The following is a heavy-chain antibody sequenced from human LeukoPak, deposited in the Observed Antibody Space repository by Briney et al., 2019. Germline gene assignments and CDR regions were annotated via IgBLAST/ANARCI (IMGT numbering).Heavy chain of an antibody. Sequence: ASVKVSCKASGYTFIDYYFNWVRQAPGQGPEWMGRINVKSGATDYAQKFQGRVTVTRDTSISTAYMELSRLRSDDTAVYYCARAYSGSFLFDYWGQGTLVTVSS. J-gene: IGHJ4*02. CDR1: GYTFIDYY. D-gene: IGHD1-26*01. CDR3: ARAYSGSFLFDY. CDR2: INVKSGAT. V-gene: IGHV1-2*06.